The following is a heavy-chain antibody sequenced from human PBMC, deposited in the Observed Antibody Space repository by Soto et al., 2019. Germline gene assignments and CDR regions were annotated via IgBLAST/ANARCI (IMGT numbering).Heavy chain of an antibody. CDR1: GYSFTSYW. Sequence: GESLKISCKGSGYSFTSYWIGWVRQMPGKGLEWMGIIYPGDSDTRYSPSFQGQVTISADKSISTAYLQWSSLKASDTAMYYCARFPGPAAIEFRANYYYYYMDVWGKGTTVTVSS. V-gene: IGHV5-51*01. J-gene: IGHJ6*03. CDR2: IYPGDSDT. CDR3: ARFPGPAAIEFRANYYYYYMDV. D-gene: IGHD2-2*01.